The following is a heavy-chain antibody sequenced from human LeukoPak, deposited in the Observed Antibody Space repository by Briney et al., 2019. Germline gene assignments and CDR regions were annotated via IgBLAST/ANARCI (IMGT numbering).Heavy chain of an antibody. D-gene: IGHD3-22*01. CDR2: IIPIFGTA. CDR3: ARAGAGDYYDSSGYYY. V-gene: IGHV1-69*13. J-gene: IGHJ4*02. Sequence: GASVKVSCKASGYTFTGYYMHWVRQAPGQGLEWMGGIIPIFGTANYAQKFQGRVTITADESTSTAYMELSSLRPEDTAVYYCARAGAGDYYDSSGYYYWGQGTLVTVSS. CDR1: GYTFTGYY.